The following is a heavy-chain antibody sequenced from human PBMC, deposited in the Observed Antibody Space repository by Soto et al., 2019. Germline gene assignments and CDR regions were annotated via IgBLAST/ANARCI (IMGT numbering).Heavy chain of an antibody. V-gene: IGHV3-23*01. CDR3: AKGHHIVVVTAIPAYGMDV. CDR1: GFTFSSYA. CDR2: ISGSGGST. J-gene: IGHJ6*02. Sequence: EVQLLESGGGLVQPGGSLRISCAASGFTFSSYAMSWVRQAPGKGLEWVSAISGSGGSTYYADSVKGRFTISRDNSKNTLYLQMNSLRAEDTAVYYGAKGHHIVVVTAIPAYGMDVWGQGTTVTVSS. D-gene: IGHD2-21*02.